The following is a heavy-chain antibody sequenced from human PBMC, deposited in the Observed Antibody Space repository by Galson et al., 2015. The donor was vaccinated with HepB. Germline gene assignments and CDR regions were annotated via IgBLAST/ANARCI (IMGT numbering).Heavy chain of an antibody. V-gene: IGHV1-18*01. Sequence: QSGAEVKKPGASVKVSCKASGYTFTSYGISWVRQAPGQGLEWMGWISAYNGNTNYAQKLQGRVTMTTDTSTSTAYMELRSLRSDDTAVYYCARDMDIVVVPAAIPPYDAFDIWGQGTMVTVSS. J-gene: IGHJ3*02. CDR3: ARDMDIVVVPAAIPPYDAFDI. CDR2: ISAYNGNT. D-gene: IGHD2-2*02. CDR1: GYTFTSYG.